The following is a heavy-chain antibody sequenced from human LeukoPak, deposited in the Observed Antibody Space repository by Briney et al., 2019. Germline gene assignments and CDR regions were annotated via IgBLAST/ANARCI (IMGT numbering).Heavy chain of an antibody. V-gene: IGHV4-31*03. CDR1: GDSISSGIYY. CDR3: ARESEGAAGTVDY. CDR2: IYYSGST. D-gene: IGHD6-13*01. Sequence: TTSETLSLTCIVSGDSISSGIYYWGWIRQHPGKGLEWIGYIYYSGSTYYNPSLKSRVTISVDTSKNQFSLKLSSVTAADTAVYYCARESEGAAGTVDYWGQGTLVTVSS. J-gene: IGHJ4*02.